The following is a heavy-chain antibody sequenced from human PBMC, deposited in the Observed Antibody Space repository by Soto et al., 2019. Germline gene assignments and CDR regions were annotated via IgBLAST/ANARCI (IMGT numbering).Heavy chain of an antibody. J-gene: IGHJ6*02. V-gene: IGHV1-18*01. CDR2: ISAYNGNT. D-gene: IGHD3-3*01. Sequence: ASVKVSCKASGYTFTSYGISWVRQAPGQGLEWMGWISAYNGNTNYAQKLQGRVTMTTDTSTGTAYMELRSLRSDDTAVYYCTRYDFWSGRYYYYYYGMDVWGQGTTVTVSS. CDR1: GYTFTSYG. CDR3: TRYDFWSGRYYYYYYGMDV.